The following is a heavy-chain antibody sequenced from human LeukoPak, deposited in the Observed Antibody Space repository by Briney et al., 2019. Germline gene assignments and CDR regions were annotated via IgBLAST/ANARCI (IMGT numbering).Heavy chain of an antibody. J-gene: IGHJ4*02. Sequence: ASVKVSCKGSGYTFNRHGISWVRQAPGQGLEWMGWISCYNGDTHYAQKFQGRVTMTTDTSTATAYMEMRSLGSDDTAIYYCARDPSNTSGLYAYYDFWGQGTLVTVSS. V-gene: IGHV1-18*01. CDR2: ISCYNGDT. CDR3: ARDPSNTSGLYAYYDF. D-gene: IGHD6-19*01. CDR1: GYTFNRHG.